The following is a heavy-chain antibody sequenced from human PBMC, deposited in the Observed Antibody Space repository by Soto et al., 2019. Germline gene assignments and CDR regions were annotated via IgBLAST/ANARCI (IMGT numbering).Heavy chain of an antibody. CDR3: AGEVVEVVEDSSPWFDT. CDR2: MNTNTNST. D-gene: IGHD2-15*01. Sequence: QVQLVQSGAEAKRPGASVKVSCKASGYTFTTHDIHWVRQAPGQGLEWMGWMNTNTNSTDCAQKFQGRVTLTWNTSISTAYPALSSLTSAATAVYWCAGEVVEVVEDSSPWFDTWGQGTRVTVCS. V-gene: IGHV1-8*01. CDR1: GYTFTTHD. J-gene: IGHJ5*02.